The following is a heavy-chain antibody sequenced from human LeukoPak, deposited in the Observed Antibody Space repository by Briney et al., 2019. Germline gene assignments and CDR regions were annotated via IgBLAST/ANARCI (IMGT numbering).Heavy chain of an antibody. V-gene: IGHV4-34*01. CDR2: LNHSGST. CDR1: GGSFSGYY. Sequence: SETLSLTCAVYGGSFSGYYWSWIRQPPGKGLEWIGELNHSGSTNYNPSLKSRVTISVDTSKNQFSLKLSSVTAADTAVYYCASSIAAAPILFDYWGQGPWSPSPQ. CDR3: ASSIAAAPILFDY. D-gene: IGHD6-13*01. J-gene: IGHJ4*02.